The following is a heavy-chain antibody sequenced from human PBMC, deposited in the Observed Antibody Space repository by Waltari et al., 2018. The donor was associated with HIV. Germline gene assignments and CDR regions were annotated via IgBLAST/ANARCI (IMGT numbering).Heavy chain of an antibody. Sequence: DVQLVESGGDLVQPGGSLRLSCAASGFIFSSYAMSWVRQAPGEGLEWVSAISGSGGSAYYADSVKGRFTISRDNSKRTLYTQMNSLRAEDTAVYYCARVLHGDYVGFMDVWGKGTTVTVSS. CDR3: ARVLHGDYVGFMDV. D-gene: IGHD4-17*01. J-gene: IGHJ6*03. CDR2: ISGSGGSA. CDR1: GFIFSSYA. V-gene: IGHV3-23*04.